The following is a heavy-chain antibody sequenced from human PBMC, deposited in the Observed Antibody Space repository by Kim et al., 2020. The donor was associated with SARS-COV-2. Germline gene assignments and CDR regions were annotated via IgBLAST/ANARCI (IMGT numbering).Heavy chain of an antibody. CDR2: ISQSGSA. D-gene: IGHD2-2*01. Sequence: SETLSLTCAVYGGSFSGYYWSWIRQPPGKGLEWIGEISQSGSANYDPSLKSRVTMSLDTPQNQFFLRLSFVTAADTAVYYCGRSGSTRGYYYYYMDVWGKGTTVTVSS. V-gene: IGHV4-34*01. CDR1: GGSFSGYY. CDR3: GRSGSTRGYYYYYMDV. J-gene: IGHJ6*03.